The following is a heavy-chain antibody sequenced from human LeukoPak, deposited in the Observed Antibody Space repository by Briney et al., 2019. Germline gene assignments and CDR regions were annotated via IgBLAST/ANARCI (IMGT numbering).Heavy chain of an antibody. CDR1: GGSISGYY. D-gene: IGHD2-21*02. CDR3: ARTGWGLRPWKIYTYYFDY. V-gene: IGHV4-34*01. CDR2: INHSGST. Sequence: SETLSLTCAVYGGSISGYYWSWIRQPPGKGLEWIGEINHSGSTNYNPSLKSRVTISVDTSKNQFSLKLSSVTAADTAVYYCARTGWGLRPWKIYTYYFDYWGQGTLVTVSS. J-gene: IGHJ4*02.